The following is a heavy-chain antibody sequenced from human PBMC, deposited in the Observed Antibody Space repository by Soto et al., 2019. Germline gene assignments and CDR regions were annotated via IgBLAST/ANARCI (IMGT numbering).Heavy chain of an antibody. CDR2: ISYDGSNK. CDR1: GFTFSSYG. Sequence: GGSLRLSCAASGFTFSSYGMHWVRQAPGKGLEWVAVISYDGSNKYYADSVKGRFTISRDNSKNTLYLQMNSLRAEDTAVYYCAKDLLAARPIDYWGQGTLVTVSS. D-gene: IGHD6-6*01. V-gene: IGHV3-30*18. CDR3: AKDLLAARPIDY. J-gene: IGHJ4*02.